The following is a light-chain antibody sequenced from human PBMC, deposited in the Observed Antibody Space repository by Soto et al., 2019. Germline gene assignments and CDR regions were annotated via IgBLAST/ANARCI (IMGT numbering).Light chain of an antibody. Sequence: EIVMTQSPATLALSPGERATLFCRASQSVSDSYLAWYQQKPGQAPRLLICGASPRATGIPARFTGSGSGTECTLTISSLQPDDFATYYRQHYNSYADAFGQETKVDI. V-gene: IGKV3-15*01. CDR3: QHYNSYADA. CDR1: QSVSDSY. CDR2: GAS. J-gene: IGKJ1*01.